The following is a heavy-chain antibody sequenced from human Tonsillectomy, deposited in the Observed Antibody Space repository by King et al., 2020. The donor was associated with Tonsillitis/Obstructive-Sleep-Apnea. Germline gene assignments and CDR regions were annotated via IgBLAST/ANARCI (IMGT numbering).Heavy chain of an antibody. J-gene: IGHJ6*02. CDR3: AKDLHYYDSSGYYYVGYYYGMDV. CDR1: GFTFSSYG. D-gene: IGHD3-22*01. CDR2: ISYDGSNK. Sequence: QLVQSGGGVVQPGRSLRLSCAASGFTFSSYGMHWVRQAPGKGLEWVAVISYDGSNKYYADSVKGRFTISRDNSKNTLYLQMNSLRADDTAVYYCAKDLHYYDSSGYYYVGYYYGMDVWGQGTTVTVSS. V-gene: IGHV3-30*18.